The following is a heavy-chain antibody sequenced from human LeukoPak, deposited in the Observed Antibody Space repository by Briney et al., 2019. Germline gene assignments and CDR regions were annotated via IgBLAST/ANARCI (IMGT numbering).Heavy chain of an antibody. V-gene: IGHV3-7*05. CDR2: INQDGSEK. Sequence: GGSLRLSCAASGFTFSNYAMSWGRQAPGKGLEWVANINQDGSEKYYVDSVKGRFTISRDNAKNSLYLQMNSLRAEDTAVYYCARDIEPAGIMWDYWGQGTLVTVSS. CDR3: ARDIEPAGIMWDY. CDR1: GFTFSNYA. D-gene: IGHD6-13*01. J-gene: IGHJ4*02.